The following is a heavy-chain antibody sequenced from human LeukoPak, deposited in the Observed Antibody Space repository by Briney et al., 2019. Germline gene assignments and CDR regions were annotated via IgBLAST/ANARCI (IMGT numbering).Heavy chain of an antibody. CDR3: ASALSGSYRAEYFQH. Sequence: ASLKVSCTASGYNFGHNSHCWGQAPGQGLEWMGWISAYNGNTNYAQKLQGRVTMTTATSTSTAYMELRSLRSDDTAVYYCASALSGSYRAEYFQHWGQGNLVTVSS. V-gene: IGHV1-18*01. CDR2: ISAYNGNT. CDR1: GYNFGHNS. D-gene: IGHD1-26*01. J-gene: IGHJ1*01.